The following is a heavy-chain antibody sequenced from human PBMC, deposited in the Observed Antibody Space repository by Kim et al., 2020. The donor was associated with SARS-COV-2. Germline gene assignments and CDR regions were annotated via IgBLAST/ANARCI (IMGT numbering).Heavy chain of an antibody. D-gene: IGHD6-19*01. Sequence: GGSLRLSCAASGFTFSNAWMSWVRQAPGKGLEWVGRIKSKTDGGTTDYAAPVKGRFTISRDDSKNTLYLQMNSLKTEDTAVYYCTRGSSGWDWYFDLWGRGTLVTVSS. V-gene: IGHV3-15*01. J-gene: IGHJ2*01. CDR2: IKSKTDGGTT. CDR1: GFTFSNAW. CDR3: TRGSSGWDWYFDL.